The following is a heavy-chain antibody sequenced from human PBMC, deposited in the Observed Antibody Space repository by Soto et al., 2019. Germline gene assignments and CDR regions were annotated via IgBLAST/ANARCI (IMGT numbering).Heavy chain of an antibody. Sequence: QITLKESGPTLVKPTQTLTLTCTFSGFSLSTTGVGVGWIRQPPGKALEWLALIYWDDDKRHSPSLKSRLTINKDTSKNQVVLTMTNIDLVDTATYYCAHSTDTSMALDYWGQGTLVTVSS. CDR2: IYWDDDK. V-gene: IGHV2-5*02. CDR1: GFSLSTTGVG. CDR3: AHSTDTSMALDY. D-gene: IGHD5-18*01. J-gene: IGHJ4*02.